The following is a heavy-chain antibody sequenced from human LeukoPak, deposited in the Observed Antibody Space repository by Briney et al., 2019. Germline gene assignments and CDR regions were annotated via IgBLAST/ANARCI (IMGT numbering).Heavy chain of an antibody. CDR1: EFTFITYG. J-gene: IGHJ3*02. CDR2: IRYDRSNK. D-gene: IGHD3-22*01. CDR3: AKDRNPMIEYIPDGFDI. Sequence: QAGGCLRLSLAAAEFTFITYGMDWGRQAPRKRLWWVTFIRYDRSNKYSAGSVKGRFTISRDNSQNTLTLQMNSLRAEDTAVYYCAKDRNPMIEYIPDGFDIWGQGTLVTVSS. V-gene: IGHV3-30*02.